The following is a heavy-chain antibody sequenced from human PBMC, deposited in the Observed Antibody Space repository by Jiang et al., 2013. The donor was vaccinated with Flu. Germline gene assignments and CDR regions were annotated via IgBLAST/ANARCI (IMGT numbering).Heavy chain of an antibody. J-gene: IGHJ6*02. CDR3: ARDEGLGYCTNGVCLDV. V-gene: IGHV1-2*02. CDR1: GYTFTGYY. CDR2: INPNSGGT. Sequence: SGYTFTGYYMHWVRQAPGQGLEWMGWINPNSGGTNYAQKFQGRVTMTRDTSISTAYMELSRLRSDDTAVYYCARDEGLGYCTNGVCLDVWGQGTTVTVSS. D-gene: IGHD2-8*01.